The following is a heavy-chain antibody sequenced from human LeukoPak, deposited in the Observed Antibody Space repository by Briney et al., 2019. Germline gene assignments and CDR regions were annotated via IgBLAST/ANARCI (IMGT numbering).Heavy chain of an antibody. Sequence: GTLRLSCAASGFPFSSHGMSWVRQAPGKGLEWVSAISGSGGSTYYADSVKGRFTISRDNSKNTLYLQMNSLRAEDTAVYYCATYPTFPFDYWGQGTLVTVSS. J-gene: IGHJ4*02. CDR1: GFPFSSHG. D-gene: IGHD3-16*01. CDR3: ATYPTFPFDY. CDR2: ISGSGGST. V-gene: IGHV3-23*01.